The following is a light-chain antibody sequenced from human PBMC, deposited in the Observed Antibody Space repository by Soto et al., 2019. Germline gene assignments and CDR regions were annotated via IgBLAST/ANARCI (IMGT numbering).Light chain of an antibody. CDR3: LQYSSYPWT. CDR2: EAS. CDR1: QDVRDD. J-gene: IGKJ1*01. V-gene: IGKV1-17*01. Sequence: DIQMTQSPSSLSASVGDRVTITCRASQDVRDDLGWYQQTPGKAPERLIYEASTLHRGVPSRFSGSGSATEFTLTISSLQPEDFATYYCLQYSSYPWTFGQGTNVEIK.